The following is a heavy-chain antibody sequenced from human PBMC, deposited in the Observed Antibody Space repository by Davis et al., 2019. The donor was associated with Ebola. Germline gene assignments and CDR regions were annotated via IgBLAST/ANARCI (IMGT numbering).Heavy chain of an antibody. CDR2: FVTSGDT. D-gene: IGHD1-26*01. J-gene: IGHJ3*02. Sequence: GESLKISCAASGFTFSSYSMNWVRQAPGKGLEWVATFVTSGDTYYADSVKGRFTMSRDKSRNTLSLQMNGLRVEDSAIYYCAKDTTNIWFDIWGQGTMVTVSS. V-gene: IGHV3-23*01. CDR3: AKDTTNIWFDI. CDR1: GFTFSSYS.